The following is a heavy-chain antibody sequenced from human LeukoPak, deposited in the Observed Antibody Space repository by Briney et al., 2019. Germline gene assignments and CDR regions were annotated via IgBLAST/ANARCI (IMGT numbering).Heavy chain of an antibody. V-gene: IGHV3-53*01. CDR1: GFTVSSNY. Sequence: GGSLRLSCAASGFTVSSNYMSWVRQAPGKGLEWVSVIYSGGSTYYAASVKGRFTISRDNSKNTLYLQMNSLRAEDTAVYYCARNRGSYRYHYYYYMDVWGKGTTVTVSS. D-gene: IGHD3-16*02. CDR3: ARNRGSYRYHYYYYMDV. J-gene: IGHJ6*03. CDR2: IYSGGST.